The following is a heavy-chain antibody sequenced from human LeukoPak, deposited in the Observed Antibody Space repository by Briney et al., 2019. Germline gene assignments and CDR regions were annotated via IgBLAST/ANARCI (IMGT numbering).Heavy chain of an antibody. D-gene: IGHD3-9*01. J-gene: IGHJ4*02. CDR1: GFTFDDYA. CDR3: AKEGIVLRYFDLLSYFDY. Sequence: GGSLRLSCAASGFTFDDYAMHWVRQAPGKGLEWVSGISRNSGSIGYADSVKGRFTISRDNAKNSLYLQMNSLRAEDTALYYCAKEGIVLRYFDLLSYFDYWGQGTLVTVSS. V-gene: IGHV3-9*01. CDR2: ISRNSGSI.